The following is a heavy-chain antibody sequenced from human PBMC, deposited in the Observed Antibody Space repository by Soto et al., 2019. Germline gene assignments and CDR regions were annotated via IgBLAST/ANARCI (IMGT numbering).Heavy chain of an antibody. CDR3: ARAPPVIGANWFDP. J-gene: IGHJ5*02. CDR1: GDSVSSDSAA. V-gene: IGHV6-1*01. Sequence: SQTLSLTCAISGDSVSSDSAAWNWIRQSPSRGLEWLGRTYYRYNLFHDYAVSVKSRIISNPDTCKNQFSLQLNSVTPEDTAVYYCARAPPVIGANWFDPWGQGTLVTVSS. D-gene: IGHD3-10*01. CDR2: TYYRYNLFH.